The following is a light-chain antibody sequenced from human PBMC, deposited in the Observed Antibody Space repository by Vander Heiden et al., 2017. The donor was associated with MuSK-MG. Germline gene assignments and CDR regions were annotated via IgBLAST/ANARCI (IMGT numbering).Light chain of an antibody. Sequence: QSALTQPASVSGSPGQSITISCTGTSSDVGGYNYVSWYQQHPGKAPKLMIYEVSKRPSGVSKRFSGSKSGNTASLTIAGLQAEDEADYYCSSYTSSSTDYVFGTGTKVTVL. V-gene: IGLV2-14*01. CDR2: EVS. J-gene: IGLJ1*01. CDR3: SSYTSSSTDYV. CDR1: SSDVGGYNY.